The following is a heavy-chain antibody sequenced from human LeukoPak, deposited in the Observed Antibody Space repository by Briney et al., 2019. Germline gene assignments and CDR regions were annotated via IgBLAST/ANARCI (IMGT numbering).Heavy chain of an antibody. V-gene: IGHV3-23*01. D-gene: IGHD3-3*01. CDR3: AKAGSITIFGVVIQTSPLDY. CDR1: GFTFSSYA. Sequence: PGGSLRLSCAASGFTFSSYAMSWVRQAPGKGLEWVSAISGSGGSTYYADSVKGRFTISRDNSKNTLYLQMNSLRAEDTAVYYCAKAGSITIFGVVIQTSPLDYWGQGTLVTVSS. CDR2: ISGSGGST. J-gene: IGHJ4*02.